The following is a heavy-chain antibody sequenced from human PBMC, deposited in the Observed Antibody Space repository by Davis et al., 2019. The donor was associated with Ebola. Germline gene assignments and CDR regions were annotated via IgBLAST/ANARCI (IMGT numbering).Heavy chain of an antibody. CDR2: IIPILGIA. V-gene: IGHV1-69*04. J-gene: IGHJ4*02. D-gene: IGHD3-22*01. CDR1: VGPFSSYT. CDR3: AREEYYYDSSGYYHATFDY. Sequence: SSVKVSCKASVGPFSSYTINWVRQAPGQGLEWMGRIIPILGIANYAQKFQGRVTITADKSTSTAYMELSSLRSEDTAVYYCAREEYYYDSSGYYHATFDYWGQGTLVTVSS.